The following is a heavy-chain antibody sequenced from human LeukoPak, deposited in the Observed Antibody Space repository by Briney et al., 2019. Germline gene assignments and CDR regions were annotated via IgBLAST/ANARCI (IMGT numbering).Heavy chain of an antibody. J-gene: IGHJ3*02. CDR3: ARTRRFGSWYGPEAFDI. CDR1: GDSVSSNSAA. Sequence: SQTLSLTCAISGDSVSSNSAAWNWIRQSPSRGLEWLGRTYYRSKWYNDYAVSVKSRITINPDTPKNQFSLQLNSVTPEDTAVYYCARTRRFGSWYGPEAFDIWGQGTMVTVSS. D-gene: IGHD6-13*01. V-gene: IGHV6-1*01. CDR2: TYYRSKWYN.